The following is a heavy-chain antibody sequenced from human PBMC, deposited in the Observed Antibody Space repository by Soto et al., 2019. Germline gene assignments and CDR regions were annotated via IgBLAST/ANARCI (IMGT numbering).Heavy chain of an antibody. CDR2: IDPRDSET. D-gene: IGHD3-22*01. Sequence: PGASLKISCEGSGYNFTNFWIHWVRQLPGKGLEWMGRIDPRDSETNYSPSFQGHVTISTAKSVTTAYLQWSSLKASDTALYYCARREYSYSRGSFDYWGHGTLVTVS. J-gene: IGHJ4*01. CDR1: GYNFTNFW. CDR3: ARREYSYSRGSFDY. V-gene: IGHV5-10-1*01.